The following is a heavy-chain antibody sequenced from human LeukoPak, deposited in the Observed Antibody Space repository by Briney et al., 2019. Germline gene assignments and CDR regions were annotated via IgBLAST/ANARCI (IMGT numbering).Heavy chain of an antibody. CDR1: GGSINSYY. D-gene: IGHD6-19*01. V-gene: IGHV4-59*01. CDR3: ARDGSGWSGWFDP. J-gene: IGHJ5*02. Sequence: SETPSLTCTVSGGSINSYYWSWIRQSPGKGLEWIGYIYYSGSTNYNPSLKSRVTISVDTSKNQFSLKLTSVTAADTAVYYCARDGSGWSGWFDPWGQGTLVTVSS. CDR2: IYYSGST.